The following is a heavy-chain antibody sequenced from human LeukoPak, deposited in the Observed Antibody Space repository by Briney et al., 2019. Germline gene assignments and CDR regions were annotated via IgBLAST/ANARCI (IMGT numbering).Heavy chain of an antibody. CDR1: GLTFSDYY. D-gene: IGHD6-19*01. V-gene: IGHV3-11*01. CDR2: ISSSGSTI. J-gene: IGHJ4*02. CDR3: ARLSSGWYWDFDY. Sequence: GGSLRLSCAASGLTFSDYYMSWIRQAPGKGLEWVSYISSSGSTIYYADSVKGRFTISRDNAKNSLYLQMTSLRAEDTAVYYCARLSSGWYWDFDYWGQGTLVTVSS.